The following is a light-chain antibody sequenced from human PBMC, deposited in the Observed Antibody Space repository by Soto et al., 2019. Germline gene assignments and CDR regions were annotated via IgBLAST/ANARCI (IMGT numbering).Light chain of an antibody. Sequence: DIQMTQSPSTLSASIGDRVTITCRASQNIGTFLAWYQQKPGKVPKLLIYGSSTLQSGVPSRFSGSGSGTDFTLTISSLQPEDVATYYCQKYDSDPRTFGQGTKVDIK. V-gene: IGKV1-27*01. CDR3: QKYDSDPRT. CDR1: QNIGTF. J-gene: IGKJ1*01. CDR2: GSS.